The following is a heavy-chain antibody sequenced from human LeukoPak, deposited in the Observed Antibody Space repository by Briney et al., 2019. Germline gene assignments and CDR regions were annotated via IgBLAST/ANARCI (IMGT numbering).Heavy chain of an antibody. V-gene: IGHV3-23*01. CDR2: ISKSGGRT. CDR3: AKGENYYPSTTDRRDSDS. D-gene: IGHD3-10*01. Sequence: GGSLRLSCAASGFTFSSNAMIWVRQAPGKGLEWVAAISKSGGRTYYADSVKGRFTISRDDSRNTLYLQMHSLRVDDTAVYYCAKGENYYPSTTDRRDSDSWGQGTLVTVSS. CDR1: GFTFSSNA. J-gene: IGHJ4*02.